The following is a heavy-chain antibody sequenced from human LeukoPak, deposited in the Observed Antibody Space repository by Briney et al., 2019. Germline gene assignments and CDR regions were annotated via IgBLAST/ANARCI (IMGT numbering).Heavy chain of an antibody. D-gene: IGHD1-1*01. CDR2: ISANSGNT. CDR3: TRDLHWTLYY. J-gene: IGHJ4*02. V-gene: IGHV1-18*01. CDR1: GYTFTRYG. Sequence: ASVTVSCKASGYTFTRYGISWVRQAPGQGLEWMGWISANSGNTNYAKNLQGRVTMTTDTSTSTAYMELRSLTSDDTALYYCTRDLHWTLYYWGQGNLVTVSS.